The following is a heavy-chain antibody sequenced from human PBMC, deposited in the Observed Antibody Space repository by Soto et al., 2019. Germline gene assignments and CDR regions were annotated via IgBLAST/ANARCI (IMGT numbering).Heavy chain of an antibody. V-gene: IGHV2-5*02. CDR2: IYWDDSK. D-gene: IGHD3-9*01. Sequence: QITLKESGPTLVRPTQTLTLTCAFSGFSLSTSGVGVGWIRQPPGKALEWLAVIYWDDSKHYSPSLRSRLTITKSTSKNQVVLTMTNMDPMDTDTYYCAHKGPEDWPLDYWGQGNLVTVSS. J-gene: IGHJ4*02. CDR3: AHKGPEDWPLDY. CDR1: GFSLSTSGVG.